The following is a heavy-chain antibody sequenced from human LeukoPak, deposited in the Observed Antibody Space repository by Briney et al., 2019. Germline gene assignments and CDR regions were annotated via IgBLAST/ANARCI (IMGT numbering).Heavy chain of an antibody. CDR1: GGSIISGSSY. CDR2: MYYNGDT. V-gene: IGHV4-39*01. Sequence: SETLSLTCTVSGGSIISGSSYWAWIRQPPGKGLEWIGSMYYNGDTYHNTSLKSRVTISGDTSKNQFFLKLSSVTAADTAVYYCARHEHSGILLDNWGQGTLVTVSS. CDR3: ARHEHSGILLDN. J-gene: IGHJ4*02. D-gene: IGHD1-26*01.